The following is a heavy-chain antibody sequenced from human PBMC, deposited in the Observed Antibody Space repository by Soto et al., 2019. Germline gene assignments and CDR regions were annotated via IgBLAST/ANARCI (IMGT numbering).Heavy chain of an antibody. D-gene: IGHD2-2*01. J-gene: IGHJ4*02. CDR1: GYTFTNYG. CDR3: ARVGAYCVSTSCHYY. Sequence: QVQLVQSGAEVKKPGASVKVSCKASGYTFTNYGISWVRQAPGQGLEWMGWISAYNGNTDYAQKLQGRVTMTTDTPTSTAYMELRSQRSDDTAVYYCARVGAYCVSTSCHYYWGQGTLVTVSS. CDR2: ISAYNGNT. V-gene: IGHV1-18*01.